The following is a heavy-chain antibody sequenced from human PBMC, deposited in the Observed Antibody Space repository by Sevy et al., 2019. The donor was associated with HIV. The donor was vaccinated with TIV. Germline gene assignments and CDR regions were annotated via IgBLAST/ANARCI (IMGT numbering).Heavy chain of an antibody. V-gene: IGHV3-30-3*01. CDR3: ARDEDVVTSTDDAFDN. J-gene: IGHJ3*02. Sequence: GGSLRLSCAASGFTFSSYAMHWVRQAPGKGLEWVAVISYDGSNKYYADSVKGRFTISRDNSKNTLYLQMNSLRAEDTAVYYCARDEDVVTSTDDAFDNWGQGTMVTVSS. CDR1: GFTFSSYA. D-gene: IGHD2-15*01. CDR2: ISYDGSNK.